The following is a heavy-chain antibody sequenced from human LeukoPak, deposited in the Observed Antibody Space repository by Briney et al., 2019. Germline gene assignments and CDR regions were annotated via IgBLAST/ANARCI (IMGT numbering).Heavy chain of an antibody. J-gene: IGHJ3*02. CDR3: ARDLGAAFDI. Sequence: SETLSLTCTVSGGSISSYYWNWVRQPPGEGLEWIGYIHYSGSTNYNPSLKSRVTISVDTSKNQFSLKLSSATAADTAVYYCARDLGAAFDIWGQGTMVTVSS. CDR1: GGSISSYY. V-gene: IGHV4-59*01. CDR2: IHYSGST.